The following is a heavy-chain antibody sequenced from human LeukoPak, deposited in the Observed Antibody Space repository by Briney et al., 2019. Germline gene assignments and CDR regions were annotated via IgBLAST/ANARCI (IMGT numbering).Heavy chain of an antibody. CDR1: GYTFTSYY. CDR3: ARKSISAVWRNNWFDP. D-gene: IGHD3-3*01. Sequence: ASVKVSCKASGYTFTSYYMHWVRQAPGQGLEWMGIINPSGGSTSYAQKFQGRVTMTRDMSTSTVYMELSRLRSDDTAVYYCARKSISAVWRNNWFDPWGQGTLVTVSS. V-gene: IGHV1-46*01. J-gene: IGHJ5*02. CDR2: INPSGGST.